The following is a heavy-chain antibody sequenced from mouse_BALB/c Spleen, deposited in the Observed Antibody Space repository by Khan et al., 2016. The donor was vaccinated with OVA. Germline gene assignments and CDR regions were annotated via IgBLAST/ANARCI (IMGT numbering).Heavy chain of an antibody. J-gene: IGHJ3*01. CDR2: ISSGDST. CDR3: ARDYWFAY. CDR1: GFTFSNYA. Sequence: EVELVESGGGLVKPGGSLKLSCAASGFTFSNYAMSWVRQSPEKRLEWVASISSGDSTYYLDSVKGRCTISRDNARNILYLQMNSLRAEDTAMYYCARDYWFAYWGQGTLVTVSA. V-gene: IGHV5-6-5*01.